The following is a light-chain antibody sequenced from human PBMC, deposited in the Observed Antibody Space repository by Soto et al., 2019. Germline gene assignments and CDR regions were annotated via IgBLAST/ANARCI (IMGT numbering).Light chain of an antibody. CDR1: QSVSSSY. CDR2: GAS. CDR3: QQYNSWPPET. Sequence: EIVLTQSPGTLSLSPGERATLSCRAIQSVSSSYLAWYQQKPGQAPRLLIYGASSRATGIPDRFSGSGSGTDFTLTISRLEPEDFAVYYCQQYNSWPPETFGPGTKVDIK. V-gene: IGKV3-20*01. J-gene: IGKJ3*01.